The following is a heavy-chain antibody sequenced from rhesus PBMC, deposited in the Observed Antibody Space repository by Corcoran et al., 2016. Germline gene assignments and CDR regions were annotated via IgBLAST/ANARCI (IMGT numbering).Heavy chain of an antibody. D-gene: IGHD3-16*01. Sequence: QLQLQESGPGLVKPSETLSVTCAVSGGSISSSYWSWIRQAPGKGLEWIGYIYGSGTSTPYNPSLKGRVTLSVDTSKNHFSLKLSSVTAADTAVYYCARAPDYYSGSYYNYYGLDSWGQGVVVTVSS. V-gene: IGHV4-169*01. CDR3: ARAPDYYSGSYYNYYGLDS. J-gene: IGHJ6*01. CDR1: GGSISSSY. CDR2: IYGSGTST.